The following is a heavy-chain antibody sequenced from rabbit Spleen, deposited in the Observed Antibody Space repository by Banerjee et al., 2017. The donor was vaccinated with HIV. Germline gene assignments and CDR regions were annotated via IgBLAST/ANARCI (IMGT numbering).Heavy chain of an antibody. D-gene: IGHD1-1*01. CDR3: AREDVGGSYTL. Sequence: GSTDYASWVNGRFTISSDNAQNTVYLQVSSLTAADTATYFCAREDVGGSYTLWGQGTLVTVS. V-gene: IGHV1S8*01. CDR2: GST. J-gene: IGHJ4*01.